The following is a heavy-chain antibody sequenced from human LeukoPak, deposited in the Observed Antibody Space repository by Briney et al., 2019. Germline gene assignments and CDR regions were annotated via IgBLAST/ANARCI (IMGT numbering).Heavy chain of an antibody. CDR3: ARRAPEYLIEVVNYDY. CDR2: ISAYNGNT. CDR1: GYTFTSYG. Sequence: ASVKVSCKASGYTFTSYGISWVRQAPGQGLEWMGWISAYNGNTNYAQKLQGRVTMTTDTSTSTAYMELRSLRSDDTAVYYCARRAPEYLIEVVNYDYWGQGTLVTVSS. J-gene: IGHJ4*02. V-gene: IGHV1-18*01. D-gene: IGHD2/OR15-2a*01.